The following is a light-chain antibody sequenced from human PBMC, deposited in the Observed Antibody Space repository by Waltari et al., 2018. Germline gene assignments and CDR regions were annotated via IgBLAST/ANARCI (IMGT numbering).Light chain of an antibody. CDR2: SSS. CDR3: QQTYGIVWA. Sequence: DIPMTQSPVPLSPSVGDRVTPSCRTSQKIDTYLNWYQVKPGKVPKLLISSSSILQTGVPSRFSGGGSGTHFILNISSLQPEDFSSYFCQQTYGIVWAFGQGTTVEVK. J-gene: IGKJ1*01. V-gene: IGKV1-39*01. CDR1: QKIDTY.